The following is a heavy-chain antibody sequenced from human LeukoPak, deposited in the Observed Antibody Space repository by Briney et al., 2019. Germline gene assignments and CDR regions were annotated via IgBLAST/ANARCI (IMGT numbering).Heavy chain of an antibody. CDR3: ARVDTMIVVAVPLTDGFDI. V-gene: IGHV1-2*02. D-gene: IGHD3-22*01. CDR2: INPNSGGT. CDR1: GYTFTGYY. J-gene: IGHJ3*02. Sequence: GASVKVSCKASGYTFTGYYMHWVRQAPGQGLEWMGWINPNSGGTNYAQKFQGRVTMTRDTSISTAYMELSRLRSDDTAVYYCARVDTMIVVAVPLTDGFDIWGQGTMVTVSS.